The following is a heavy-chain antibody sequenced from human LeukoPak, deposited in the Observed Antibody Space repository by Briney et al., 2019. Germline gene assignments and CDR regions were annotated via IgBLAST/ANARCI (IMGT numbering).Heavy chain of an antibody. CDR3: AGGDSSGWYFDY. D-gene: IGHD6-19*01. CDR1: GFTFSSYS. J-gene: IGHJ4*02. V-gene: IGHV3-20*04. CDR2: INWNGGST. Sequence: GGSLRLSCAASGFTFSSYSMNWVRQAPGKGLEWVSGINWNGGSTGYGESAKGRFTISRDNAKNSLYLQMNSLRAEDTALYYCAGGDSSGWYFDYWGQGILVTVSS.